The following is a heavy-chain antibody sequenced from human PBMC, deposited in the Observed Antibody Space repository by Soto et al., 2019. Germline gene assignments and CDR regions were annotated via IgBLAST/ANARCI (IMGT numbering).Heavy chain of an antibody. V-gene: IGHV2-5*02. CDR2: IYWDDDK. Sequence: QITLNESGPTQVKPRQTLTLTCTFSGFSLTTSGVGVGWIRQSPGKAPEWLALIYWDDDKRYSPSLKSRLTITKDTSKNQVVLTMADLDPADTATYYCAHRVLRTVFGLVTTAAVYFDSWGQGPPVAVSS. CDR3: AHRVLRTVFGLVTTAAVYFDS. D-gene: IGHD3-3*01. J-gene: IGHJ4*02. CDR1: GFSLTTSGVG.